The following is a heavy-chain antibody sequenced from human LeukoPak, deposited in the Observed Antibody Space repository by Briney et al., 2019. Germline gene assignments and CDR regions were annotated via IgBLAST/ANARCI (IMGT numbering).Heavy chain of an antibody. CDR3: ARGGDYSGYDY. CDR1: GFSFSNYE. D-gene: IGHD1-26*01. CDR2: ISSSGSTI. V-gene: IGHV3-48*03. J-gene: IGHJ4*02. Sequence: PGGSLRLSCAASGFSFSNYEMNWVRQAPGKGLEWVSYISSSGSTIYYPDSVKGRFTISRDNAKNSLYLQMSSLRAEDTALYYCARGGDYSGYDYWGQGTLVTVSS.